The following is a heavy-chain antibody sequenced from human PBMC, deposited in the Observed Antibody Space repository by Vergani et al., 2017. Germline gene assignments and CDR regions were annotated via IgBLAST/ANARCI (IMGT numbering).Heavy chain of an antibody. CDR3: AKDLGTSSGGGWFDP. V-gene: IGHV3-11*01. CDR2: ISNSGNTI. J-gene: IGHJ5*02. Sequence: QVQLVESGGGLVKPGGSLRLSCAASGFSFSDHYMTWIRQAPGKGLEWVSYISNSGNTIEYADSVKGRFTISRDNAKNSLYLQMNSLRAEDTALYYCAKDLGTSSGGGWFDPWGQGTLVTVSS. D-gene: IGHD6-6*01. CDR1: GFSFSDHY.